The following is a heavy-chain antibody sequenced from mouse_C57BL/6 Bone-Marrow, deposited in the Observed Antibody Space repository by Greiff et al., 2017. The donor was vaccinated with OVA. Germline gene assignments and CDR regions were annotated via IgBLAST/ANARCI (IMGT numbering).Heavy chain of an antibody. V-gene: IGHV5-6*01. J-gene: IGHJ4*01. Sequence: EVQRVESGGDLVKPGGSLKLSCAASGFTFSSYGMSWVRQTPDKRLEWVATISSGGSYTYYPDSVKGRFTISRDNAKNTLYLQMSSLKSEDTAMYYCARQFTTVVDSYAMDYWGQGTSVTVSS. CDR3: ARQFTTVVDSYAMDY. CDR1: GFTFSSYG. D-gene: IGHD1-1*01. CDR2: ISSGGSYT.